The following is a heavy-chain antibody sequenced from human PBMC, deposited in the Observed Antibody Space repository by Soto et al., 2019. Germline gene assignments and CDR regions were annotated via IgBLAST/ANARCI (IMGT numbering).Heavy chain of an antibody. CDR2: SRRKGYGGTT. CDR3: TREYSTNWYFYYYGMDV. CDR1: GFTLGDYD. Sequence: GGSLRLSCTASGFTLGDYDMSWFRQAPGKGLEWVAFSRRKGYGGTTEYAASVKGRFTISRDDSKSIAYLQMNSLKTEDTAVYYCTREYSTNWYFYYYGMDVWGQGTKVTVSS. V-gene: IGHV3-49*03. J-gene: IGHJ6*02. D-gene: IGHD6-13*01.